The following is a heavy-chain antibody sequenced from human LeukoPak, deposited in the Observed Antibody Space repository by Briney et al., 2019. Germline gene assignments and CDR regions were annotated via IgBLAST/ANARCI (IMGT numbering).Heavy chain of an antibody. CDR1: GYTFITYG. CDR3: ARAGGTPISPAYCGGDCRSPFDY. CDR2: ISTYNGNT. Sequence: ASVKVSCKASGYTFITYGISWVRQAPGQGLEWMGWISTYNGNTNYAQKLQDRVTMTTDTSTSTAYMELRSLRSDDTAVYYCARAGGTPISPAYCGGDCRSPFDYWGQGTLVTVSS. D-gene: IGHD2-21*02. J-gene: IGHJ4*02. V-gene: IGHV1-18*01.